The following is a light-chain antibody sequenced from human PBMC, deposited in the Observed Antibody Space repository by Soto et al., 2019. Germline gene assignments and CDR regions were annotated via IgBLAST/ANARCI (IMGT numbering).Light chain of an antibody. CDR1: QSVSSSY. J-gene: IGKJ1*01. Sequence: EIVLTQSPATLSLSPGERATLSCRASQSVSSSYLAWYQQKPGQAPRLLIYDASSRATGIPDRFSGSGSGTDFTLTISRLEPEDFAVYYCQQRSNSPPTFGQGTKVDIK. V-gene: IGKV3D-20*02. CDR2: DAS. CDR3: QQRSNSPPT.